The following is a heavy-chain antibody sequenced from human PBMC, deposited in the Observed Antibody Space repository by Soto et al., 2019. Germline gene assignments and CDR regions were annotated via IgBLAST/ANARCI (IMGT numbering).Heavy chain of an antibody. CDR1: GYSFTSYW. D-gene: IGHD2-15*01. CDR3: ARRCSGGSCSYYYGMDV. Sequence: GESLKISCQGSGYSFTSYWIGWVRQMPGKGLEWMGIIYPGDSDTRYSPSFQGQVTISADKSISTAYLQWSSLKASDTAMYYCARRCSGGSCSYYYGMDVWGQGTTVTVSS. V-gene: IGHV5-51*01. J-gene: IGHJ6*02. CDR2: IYPGDSDT.